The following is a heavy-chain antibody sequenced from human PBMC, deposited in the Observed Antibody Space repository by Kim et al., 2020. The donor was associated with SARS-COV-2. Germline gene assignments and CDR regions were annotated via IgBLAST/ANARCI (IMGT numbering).Heavy chain of an antibody. Sequence: GGSLRLSCAASGFTFSSYAMHWVRQAPGKGLEWVAVISYDGSNKYYADSVKGRFTISRDNSKNTLYLQMNSLRAEDTAVYYCARDRPYGSGSYRGSNWFDPWGQGTLVTVSS. CDR1: GFTFSSYA. CDR3: ARDRPYGSGSYRGSNWFDP. V-gene: IGHV3-30*04. J-gene: IGHJ5*02. D-gene: IGHD3-10*01. CDR2: ISYDGSNK.